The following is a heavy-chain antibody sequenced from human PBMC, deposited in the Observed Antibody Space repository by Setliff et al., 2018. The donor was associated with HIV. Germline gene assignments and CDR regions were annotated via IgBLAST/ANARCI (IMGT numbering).Heavy chain of an antibody. CDR3: ARQVPNWKGGTEDSFDY. Sequence: SETLSLTCAVSGYSISTTNYWGWIRQPPGKGLEWIGSIYHSGSTYYNPSLKSRVTLSLDTSKNQFSLKLSSVTAADSAIYFCARQVPNWKGGTEDSFDYWGQGTLVTVSS. J-gene: IGHJ4*02. CDR1: GYSISTTNY. V-gene: IGHV4-38-2*01. D-gene: IGHD1-1*01. CDR2: IYHSGST.